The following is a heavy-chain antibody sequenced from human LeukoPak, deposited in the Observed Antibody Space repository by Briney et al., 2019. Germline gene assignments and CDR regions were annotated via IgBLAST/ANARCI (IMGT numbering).Heavy chain of an antibody. Sequence: ASVKVSCKASGYTFTSYGISWVRQAPGQGLEWMGWMNPNSGNTGYAQKFQGRVTMTRNTSISTAYMELSSLRSEDTAVYYCARGLGTGLQYYFDYWGQGTLVTVSS. V-gene: IGHV1-8*02. D-gene: IGHD2-8*02. CDR2: MNPNSGNT. CDR1: GYTFTSYG. CDR3: ARGLGTGLQYYFDY. J-gene: IGHJ4*02.